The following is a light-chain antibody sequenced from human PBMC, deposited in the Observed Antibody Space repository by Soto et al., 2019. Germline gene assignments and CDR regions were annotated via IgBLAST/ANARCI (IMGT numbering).Light chain of an antibody. CDR2: AAS. J-gene: IGKJ4*01. Sequence: DIQMTQSPSSLSASVGDRVTITCRASQGIGNYLAWYQQKPGKVPKLLIYAASTLQSGVPSRFSGSGSGPDFILTISSLQPEDAATYYCQKYNSAPLTFGGGTKVDIK. CDR1: QGIGNY. V-gene: IGKV1-27*01. CDR3: QKYNSAPLT.